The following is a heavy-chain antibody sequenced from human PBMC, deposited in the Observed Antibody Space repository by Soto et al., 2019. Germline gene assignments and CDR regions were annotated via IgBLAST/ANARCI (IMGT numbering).Heavy chain of an antibody. CDR2: IIPIFGTA. CDR3: ARGLVGATTDPYYFDY. Sequence: SVKVSCKASGGTFSSYAISWVRQAPGQGLEWMGGIIPIFGTANYAQKFQGRVTITADEPTSTAYMELSSLRSEDTAVYYCARGLVGATTDPYYFDYWGQGTLVTVSS. CDR1: GGTFSSYA. D-gene: IGHD1-26*01. J-gene: IGHJ4*02. V-gene: IGHV1-69*13.